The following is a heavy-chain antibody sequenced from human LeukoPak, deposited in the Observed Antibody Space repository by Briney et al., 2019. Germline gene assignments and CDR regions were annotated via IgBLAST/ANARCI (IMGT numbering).Heavy chain of an antibody. CDR2: IYKTGST. V-gene: IGHV4-39*07. D-gene: IGHD6-19*01. CDR3: ARGLRWLVAAFDY. CDR1: GGSISSTTYY. Sequence: SETLSLTCTVSGGSISSTTYYWAWIRQPPGKGLEWIGSIYKTGSTNYNPSLKSRVTISVDTSKNQFSLKLSSVTAADTAVYYCARGLRWLVAAFDYWGQGTLVTVSS. J-gene: IGHJ4*02.